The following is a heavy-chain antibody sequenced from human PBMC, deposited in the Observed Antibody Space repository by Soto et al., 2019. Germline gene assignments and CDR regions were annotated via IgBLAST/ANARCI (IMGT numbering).Heavy chain of an antibody. CDR3: ARDIYGSGWTPAFEF. CDR1: GFTFSSYA. J-gene: IGHJ4*02. V-gene: IGHV3-30-3*01. D-gene: IGHD6-19*01. CDR2: ISYDGSNK. Sequence: QVQLVESGGGVVQPGRSLRLSCAASGFTFSSYAMHWVRQAPGKGLEWVAVISYDGSNKYYADSVKGRFTISRDNSKNALYLQMNSLRAEDKAVYYCARDIYGSGWTPAFEFWGQGTLLTVSS.